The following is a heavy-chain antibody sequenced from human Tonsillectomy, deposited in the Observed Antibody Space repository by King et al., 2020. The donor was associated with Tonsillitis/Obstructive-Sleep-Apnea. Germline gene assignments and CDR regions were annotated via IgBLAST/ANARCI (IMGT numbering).Heavy chain of an antibody. D-gene: IGHD1-14*01. Sequence: VQLVESGGGLVQPGGSLRLSCAASGFTVSNNFMTWVRQAPGKGLEWVSSIYSGGTTYYADSVKGRFTISRDNSKNTLSLQMNSLRAEDTALYYCATTNRTGGFDHWGQGTLVIVSS. CDR2: IYSGGTT. V-gene: IGHV3-66*01. CDR1: GFTVSNNF. J-gene: IGHJ4*02. CDR3: ATTNRTGGFDH.